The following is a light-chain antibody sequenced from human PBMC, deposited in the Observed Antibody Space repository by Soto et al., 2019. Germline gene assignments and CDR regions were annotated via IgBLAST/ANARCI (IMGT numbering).Light chain of an antibody. CDR1: QSLLDSNGKNY. CDR3: VQVLQTPIT. Sequence: DIVMTHSPLSLRVSPGEPASICCRSSQSLLDSNGKNYMDWYLQKPGQSPQLLIYLGSNRASGVPDRFSGSGSGTDFTLKISRVEAEDVGVYYCVQVLQTPITFGQGTRLEI. V-gene: IGKV2-28*01. CDR2: LGS. J-gene: IGKJ5*01.